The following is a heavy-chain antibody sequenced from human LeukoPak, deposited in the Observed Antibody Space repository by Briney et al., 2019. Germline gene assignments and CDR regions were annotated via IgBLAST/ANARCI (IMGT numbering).Heavy chain of an antibody. J-gene: IGHJ4*02. CDR2: IYYSGST. D-gene: IGHD5-18*01. V-gene: IGHV4-59*01. CDR3: ARSDSYGYLFDY. CDR1: GSSISSYY. Sequence: SETLSLTCTVSGSSISSYYWSWIRQPPGKGLEWIGYIYYSGSTNYNPSLKSRVTISVDTSKNQFSLKLSSVTAADTAVYYCARSDSYGYLFDYWGQGTLVTVSS.